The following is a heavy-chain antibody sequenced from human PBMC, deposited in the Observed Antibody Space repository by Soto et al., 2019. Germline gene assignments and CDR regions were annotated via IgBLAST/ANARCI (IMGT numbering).Heavy chain of an antibody. CDR1: GFTFSSYA. D-gene: IGHD5-12*01. J-gene: IGHJ4*02. Sequence: EVQLLESGGGLVQPGGSLRLSCAASGFTFSSYAMSWVRQAPGKGLEWVSAISGSGGSTYYADSVKGRFTISRDNSKNTLYRQMNSLRAEDTAVYYFAKDKIWGYELVYFDYWGQGTLVTVSS. CDR2: ISGSGGST. V-gene: IGHV3-23*01. CDR3: AKDKIWGYELVYFDY.